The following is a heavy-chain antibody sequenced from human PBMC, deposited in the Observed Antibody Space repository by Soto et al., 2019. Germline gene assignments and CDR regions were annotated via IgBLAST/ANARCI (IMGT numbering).Heavy chain of an antibody. Sequence: GASVKVSCKASGGTFSSYAISWVRQATGQGLEWMGWMNPNSGNTGYAQKFQGRVTMTRNTSISTAYMGLSSLRSEDTAVYYCARVGSGWYIDYWGQGTLVTVSS. J-gene: IGHJ4*02. CDR3: ARVGSGWYIDY. CDR2: MNPNSGNT. V-gene: IGHV1-8*02. D-gene: IGHD6-19*01. CDR1: GGTFSSYA.